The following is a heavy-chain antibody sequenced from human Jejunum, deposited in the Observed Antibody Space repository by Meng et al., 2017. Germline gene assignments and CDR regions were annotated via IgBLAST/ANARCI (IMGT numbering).Heavy chain of an antibody. D-gene: IGHD3-16*01. CDR2: ISASGDTT. CDR3: AKDKVMATFGGSSYLDS. V-gene: IGHV3-23*01. CDR1: EFPFGSYA. J-gene: IGHJ4*02. Sequence: GGSLRLSCVASEFPFGSYAMSWVRQVPGKGLEWVSRISASGDTTFYTDSEKGRFTISRDNSKNTLYLQINSLRAEDTAVYYCAKDKVMATFGGSSYLDSWGQGTLVTVSS.